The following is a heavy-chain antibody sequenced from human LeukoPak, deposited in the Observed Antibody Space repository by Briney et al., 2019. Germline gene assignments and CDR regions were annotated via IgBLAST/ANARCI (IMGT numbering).Heavy chain of an antibody. CDR2: TNPDSGNT. J-gene: IGHJ4*01. CDR1: RYTFTSYD. V-gene: IGHV1-8*01. CDR3: ARGSHRGYCTTSNCYTVDY. Sequence: GASVKVSCKAARYTFTSYDINWVRQAPGQGLEWMGWTNPDSGNTGYAQKFQGRVSMTRNTSISTAYMELGGLTSDDTAVYFCARGSHRGYCTTSNCYTVDYWGQGTLVSVSS. D-gene: IGHD2-2*02.